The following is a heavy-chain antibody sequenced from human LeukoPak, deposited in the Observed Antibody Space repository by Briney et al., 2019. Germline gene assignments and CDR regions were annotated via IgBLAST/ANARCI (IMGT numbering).Heavy chain of an antibody. V-gene: IGHV4-34*01. J-gene: IGHJ4*02. D-gene: IGHD2-15*01. Sequence: SKTRSLPCAVHGGPFSGYYWGWFRKPPGRGREWIGEINHSGSTNYNPSIKSRVTIAVHTSKNQSSLKLSSVTAADTAVYYCARGRKGYCSGGSCYAVEYWGQGTLVTVSS. CDR2: INHSGST. CDR1: GGPFSGYY. CDR3: ARGRKGYCSGGSCYAVEY.